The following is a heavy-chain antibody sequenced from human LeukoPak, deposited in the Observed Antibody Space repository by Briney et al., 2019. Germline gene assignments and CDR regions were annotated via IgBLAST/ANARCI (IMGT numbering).Heavy chain of an antibody. Sequence: GGSLRLSCAASGFTFSSYWMHWVRRAPGKGLVWVSRINSDGSSKSYADSVKGRFTISRDKAKNTLNLQMNSLRAEDTAVYYCARETKRVGDAFDIWGQGTMVTVSS. V-gene: IGHV3-74*01. CDR3: ARETKRVGDAFDI. D-gene: IGHD3-10*01. J-gene: IGHJ3*02. CDR2: INSDGSSK. CDR1: GFTFSSYW.